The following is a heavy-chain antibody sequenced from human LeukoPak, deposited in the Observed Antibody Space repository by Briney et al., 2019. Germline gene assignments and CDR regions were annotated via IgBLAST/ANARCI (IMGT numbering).Heavy chain of an antibody. CDR3: ARLVVISGVTTHFDY. D-gene: IGHD4-11*01. J-gene: IGHJ4*02. V-gene: IGHV5-51*01. CDR1: GYSFTSYW. CDR2: IYPGDSDT. Sequence: GESLKISCKGSGYSFTSYWIGWVRQMPGKGLEWMGIIYPGDSDTRYSPSFQGQVTISADKSISTAYLQWSSLKASDTAMYYCARLVVISGVTTHFDYWGQGTLVTVSS.